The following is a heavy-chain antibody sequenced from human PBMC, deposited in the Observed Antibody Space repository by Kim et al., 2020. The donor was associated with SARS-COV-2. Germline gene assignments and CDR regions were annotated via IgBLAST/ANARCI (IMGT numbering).Heavy chain of an antibody. D-gene: IGHD2-8*01. CDR3: AKGLGETANGPDY. Sequence: ADSGKGRFTISRDNSKSTLYLPMNSLSVEDTAVYYCAKGLGETANGPDYWGQGTLVIVSS. V-gene: IGHV3-74*01. J-gene: IGHJ4*02.